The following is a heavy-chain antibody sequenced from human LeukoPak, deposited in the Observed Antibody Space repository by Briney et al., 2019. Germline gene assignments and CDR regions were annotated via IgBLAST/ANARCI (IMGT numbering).Heavy chain of an antibody. Sequence: GGSLRLSCAVSGFTVSSNYMSWVRQAPGKGLEWVSVLYSGGNTYYADSVKGRFTISRDNAKNSLYLQMNSLRAEDTAFYHCVRDRSYGSFDYWGQGTLVTVSS. CDR2: LYSGGNT. CDR1: GFTVSSNY. J-gene: IGHJ4*02. V-gene: IGHV3-53*01. CDR3: VRDRSYGSFDY. D-gene: IGHD5-18*01.